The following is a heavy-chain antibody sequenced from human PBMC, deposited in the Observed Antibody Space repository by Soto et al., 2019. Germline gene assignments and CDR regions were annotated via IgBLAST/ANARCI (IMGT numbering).Heavy chain of an antibody. D-gene: IGHD3-10*01. Sequence: QVQLQESGPGLVKPSETLSLTCTVSGGSISSYYWSWIRQPPGKGLEWIGYIYYSGSTNYNPSLKSRVTISVDTSKNQFSLKLSSVTAADTAVYYCARTGKRITMVRGVINPYYYMDVWGKGTTVTVSS. CDR1: GGSISSYY. V-gene: IGHV4-59*08. CDR3: ARTGKRITMVRGVINPYYYMDV. CDR2: IYYSGST. J-gene: IGHJ6*03.